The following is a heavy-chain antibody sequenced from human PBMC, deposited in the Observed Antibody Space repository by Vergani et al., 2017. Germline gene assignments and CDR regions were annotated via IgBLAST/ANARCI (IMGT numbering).Heavy chain of an antibody. V-gene: IGHV4-34*01. CDR3: ARGRSIGYCSGGSCLFFDY. D-gene: IGHD2-15*01. CDR2: IYYSGST. J-gene: IGHJ4*02. CDR1: GGSFSGYY. Sequence: QVQLQQWGAGLLKPSETLSLTCAVYGGSFSGYYWSWIRQPPGKGLEWIGYIYYSGSTNYNPSLKSRVTISVDTSKNQFSLKLSSVTAADTAVYYCARGRSIGYCSGGSCLFFDYWGQGTLVTVSS.